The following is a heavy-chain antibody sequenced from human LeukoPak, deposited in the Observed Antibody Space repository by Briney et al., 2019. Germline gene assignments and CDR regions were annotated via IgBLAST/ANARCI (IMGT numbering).Heavy chain of an antibody. Sequence: PGRSLRLSCAASGFIFSSCDMHWVRQAPGKGLEWVAVISYDGSNKYYADSVKGRFTISRDKSKNTLYLQMNSLRAEDTAVYYCAKDLGWDLLSPFDYWGQGTLVTVSS. CDR2: ISYDGSNK. D-gene: IGHD1-26*01. CDR3: AKDLGWDLLSPFDY. J-gene: IGHJ4*02. V-gene: IGHV3-30*18. CDR1: GFIFSSCD.